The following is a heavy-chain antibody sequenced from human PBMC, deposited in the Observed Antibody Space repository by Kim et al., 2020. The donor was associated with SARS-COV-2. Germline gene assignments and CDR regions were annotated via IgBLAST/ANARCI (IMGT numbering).Heavy chain of an antibody. D-gene: IGHD2-15*01. Sequence: SVKGRFTISGDNAKNSHYLQMNSLRAEDTAVYFCARDPADIIVVAPTTFDYWGQGNLVTVSS. J-gene: IGHJ4*02. CDR3: ARDPADIIVVAPTTFDY. V-gene: IGHV3-11*06.